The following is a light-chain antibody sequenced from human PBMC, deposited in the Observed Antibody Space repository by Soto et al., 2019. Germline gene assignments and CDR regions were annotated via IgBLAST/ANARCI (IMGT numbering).Light chain of an antibody. Sequence: QSALTQPASVSGSPGQSITISCTGTSSDIGGYNFVSWYQQHPDKAPKLIIYDVNNRPSGVSNRFSGSNSGNTASLTISGLQAEDEADYYCSSYTSSSAYYVFGPGTKLTVL. CDR2: DVN. CDR3: SSYTSSSAYYV. V-gene: IGLV2-14*01. J-gene: IGLJ1*01. CDR1: SSDIGGYNF.